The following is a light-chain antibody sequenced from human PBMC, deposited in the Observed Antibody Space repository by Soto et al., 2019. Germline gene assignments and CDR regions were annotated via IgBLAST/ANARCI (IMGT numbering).Light chain of an antibody. V-gene: IGLV1-44*01. J-gene: IGLJ1*01. Sequence: QSVLTQPLSASASPGQRVTISCSGGSSNIGSNTVAWYQHLPGTAPPRLLFTAGPRPSGVPGRFSGSKSGTSASLAISGLQSEDEGDYYCSAWDNSLNGYVFGPGTKLTVL. CDR3: SAWDNSLNGYV. CDR2: TAG. CDR1: SSNIGSNT.